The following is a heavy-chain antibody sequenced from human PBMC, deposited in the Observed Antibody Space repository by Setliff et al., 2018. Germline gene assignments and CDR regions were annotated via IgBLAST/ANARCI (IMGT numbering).Heavy chain of an antibody. D-gene: IGHD6-19*01. CDR1: GFTFSTHA. CDR2: IWSDGNTT. V-gene: IGHV3-33*01. Sequence: GGSLRLSCATSGFTFSTHAMHWARQAPGKGLDWVAMIWSDGNTTYYADSVKGRFTVSRDNSKNTLYLQMNSLRVEDTAVYYCVTDPPDSGWSFDYWGQGALVTVSS. CDR3: VTDPPDSGWSFDY. J-gene: IGHJ4*02.